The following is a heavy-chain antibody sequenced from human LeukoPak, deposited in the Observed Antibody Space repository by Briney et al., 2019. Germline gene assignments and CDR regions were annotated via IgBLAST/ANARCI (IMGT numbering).Heavy chain of an antibody. CDR3: ARAHCSSTSCYGYWFDP. V-gene: IGHV4-30-2*01. D-gene: IGHD2-2*01. CDR2: IYHSGST. CDR1: GGSISSGGYS. Sequence: SQTLSLTCAVSGGSISSGGYSGSWIRQPPGKGLEWIGYIYHSGSTYYNPSLKSRVTISVGRSKNQFSLKLSSVTAADTAVYYCARAHCSSTSCYGYWFDPWGEGTLVTVPS. J-gene: IGHJ5*02.